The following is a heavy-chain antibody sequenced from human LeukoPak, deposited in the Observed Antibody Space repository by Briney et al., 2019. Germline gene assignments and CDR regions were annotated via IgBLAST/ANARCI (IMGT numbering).Heavy chain of an antibody. CDR3: ARGLYYGSRQYYFDY. V-gene: IGHV3-64*01. Sequence: GGSLRLSCAVSGFTFSSFYIHWVRQAPGKGLEYVSAISPSGDSTFYTNSVKGRFTISRDNSKNTLFLQMGSLTAEDMAAYYCARGLYYGSRQYYFDYWGQGTLVTISS. CDR1: GFTFSSFY. D-gene: IGHD3-10*01. CDR2: ISPSGDST. J-gene: IGHJ4*02.